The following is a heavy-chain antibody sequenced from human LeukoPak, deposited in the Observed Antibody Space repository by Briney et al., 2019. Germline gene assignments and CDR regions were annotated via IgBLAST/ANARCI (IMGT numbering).Heavy chain of an antibody. D-gene: IGHD2-15*01. CDR1: GFTFSSYA. CDR3: ARSAASYYYYMDV. J-gene: IGHJ6*03. V-gene: IGHV3-30-3*01. CDR2: ISYDGSNE. Sequence: GRSLRLSCAASGFTFSSYAMHWVRQAPGKGLEWVAVISYDGSNEYYADSVKGRFTISRDNSKNTLYLQMNSLRAEDTAVYYCARSAASYYYYMDVWGKGTTVTVSS.